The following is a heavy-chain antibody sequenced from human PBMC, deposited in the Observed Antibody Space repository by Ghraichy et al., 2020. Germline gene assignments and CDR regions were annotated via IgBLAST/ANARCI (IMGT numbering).Heavy chain of an antibody. CDR1: GGSFSGYY. CDR2: INHSGST. Sequence: SQTLSITCAVYGGSFSGYYWSWIRQPPGKGLEWIGEINHSGSTNYNPSLKSRVTISVDTSKNQFSLKLSSVTAADTAVYYCARAPNCSSTSCNGSWFDPWGQGTLVTVSS. D-gene: IGHD2-2*01. V-gene: IGHV4-34*01. CDR3: ARAPNCSSTSCNGSWFDP. J-gene: IGHJ5*02.